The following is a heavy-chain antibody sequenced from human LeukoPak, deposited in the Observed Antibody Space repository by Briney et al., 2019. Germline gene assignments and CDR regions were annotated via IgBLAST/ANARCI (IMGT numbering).Heavy chain of an antibody. J-gene: IGHJ5*02. V-gene: IGHV1-69*01. CDR3: ARRTGHRWFDP. D-gene: IGHD2-8*02. CDR2: IIPIFGTA. Sequence: SVTVSCKAYGGTFSRYAISWVRQAPGQGIEWMGGIIPIFGTANYAQKFQGRVTITADESTTTAYMELSSLRSEDTAVYYCARRTGHRWFDPWGQGTLVTVSS. CDR1: GGTFSRYA.